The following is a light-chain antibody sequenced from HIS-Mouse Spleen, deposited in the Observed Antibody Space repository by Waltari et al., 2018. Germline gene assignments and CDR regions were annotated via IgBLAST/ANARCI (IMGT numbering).Light chain of an antibody. V-gene: IGLV2-23*01. CDR2: EGS. Sequence: QSALTQPASVSGSPGQSITISCTGTSTDVGSYHLVSWYQQHPGKAPKPLIYEGSKRPSGVSNRFSGSKAGNTASLTSSGLQAEDEADYYCCSYAGSSTNWVFGGGTKLTVL. CDR3: CSYAGSSTNWV. CDR1: STDVGSYHL. J-gene: IGLJ3*02.